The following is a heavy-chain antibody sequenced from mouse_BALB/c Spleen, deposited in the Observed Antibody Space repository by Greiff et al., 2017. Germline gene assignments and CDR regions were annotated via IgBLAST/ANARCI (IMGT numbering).Heavy chain of an antibody. CDR2: IWSGGST. J-gene: IGHJ3*01. Sequence: VMLVESGPGLVQPSQSLSITCTVSGFSLTSYGVHWVRQSPGKGLEWLGVIWSGGSTDYNAAFISRLSISKDNTKSQVFFQMNNLKANETAIYYCAKKGGYYGGFAYWGQGTLVTVSA. V-gene: IGHV2-2*02. CDR1: GFSLTSYG. D-gene: IGHD2-3*01. CDR3: AKKGGYYGGFAY.